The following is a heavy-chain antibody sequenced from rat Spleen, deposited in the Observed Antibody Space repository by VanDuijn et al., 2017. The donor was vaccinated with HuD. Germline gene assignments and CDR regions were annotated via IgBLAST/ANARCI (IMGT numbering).Heavy chain of an antibody. CDR3: ARQYYGYTD. D-gene: IGHD1-9*01. V-gene: IGHV5-20*01. CDR2: INYDGDST. CDR1: GFTFSNYY. J-gene: IGHJ3*01. Sequence: EVQLVESGGGLVQPGGSLKLSCEASGFTFSNYYMAWVRQAPTRGLEWVASINYDGDSTYYRDSVKGRFTISRDNAKSTLYLQMNSLRSEDTATYYCARQYYGYTDWGQGTLVTVSS.